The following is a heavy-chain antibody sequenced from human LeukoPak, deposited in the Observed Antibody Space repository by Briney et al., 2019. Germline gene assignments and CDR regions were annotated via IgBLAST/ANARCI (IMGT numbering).Heavy chain of an antibody. J-gene: IGHJ4*02. V-gene: IGHV3-7*05. CDR2: ITPDGSEK. D-gene: IGHD3/OR15-3a*01. CDR1: GITFSSYW. Sequence: GGSLRLSCADSGITFSSYWMSWVRQAPGKGLEGVAHITPDGSEKYYVDSVKGRFTISRDNAENSLYLQMNSLRAEDTAVYYCARDRDWSFDYWGQGTLVTVSS. CDR3: ARDRDWSFDY.